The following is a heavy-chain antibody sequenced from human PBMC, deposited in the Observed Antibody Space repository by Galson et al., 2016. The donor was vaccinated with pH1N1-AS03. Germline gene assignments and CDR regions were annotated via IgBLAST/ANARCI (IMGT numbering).Heavy chain of an antibody. CDR1: GYTFTSYY. J-gene: IGHJ6*02. CDR2: INPSDGNT. V-gene: IGHV1-46*01. CDR3: ARVSAGLTGYYYAMDV. Sequence: SGAEVKKPGESLRISCKASGYTFTSYYIHWVRQAPGQGREWMGIINPSDGNTNYAQRFQGRVTMTRDTSTSTVYMELSSLRPDDTAVYYCARVSAGLTGYYYAMDVWGQGTTVTVSS. D-gene: IGHD4/OR15-4a*01.